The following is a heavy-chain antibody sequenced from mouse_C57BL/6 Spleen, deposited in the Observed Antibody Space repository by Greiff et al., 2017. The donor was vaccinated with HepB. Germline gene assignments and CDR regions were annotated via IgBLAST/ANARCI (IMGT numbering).Heavy chain of an antibody. Sequence: EVQVLQSEGGLVQPGSSMKLSCTASGFTFSDYYMAWVRQVPEKGLEWVANINYDGSSTYYLDSLKSRFIISRDNAKNILYLQMSSLKSEDTATYYCAREGNWDRGYFDVWGAGTTVTVSS. D-gene: IGHD4-1*02. CDR3: AREGNWDRGYFDV. CDR1: GFTFSDYY. CDR2: INYDGSST. V-gene: IGHV5-16*01. J-gene: IGHJ1*01.